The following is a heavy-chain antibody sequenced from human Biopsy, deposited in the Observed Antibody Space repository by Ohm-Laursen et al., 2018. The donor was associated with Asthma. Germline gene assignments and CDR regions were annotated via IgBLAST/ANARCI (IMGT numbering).Heavy chain of an antibody. CDR1: GFTVSRDH. D-gene: IGHD6-19*01. CDR2: IYSGGTS. V-gene: IGHV3-53*01. Sequence: SLRLSCAAPGFTVSRDHMFWARQAPGKGLEWVSVIYSGGTSHTADSVRGRFTISRDFSKNTLHLQMHSLRVEDTAVYYCARGDSSGWSHYYFDYWGQGTLVTVSS. J-gene: IGHJ4*02. CDR3: ARGDSSGWSHYYFDY.